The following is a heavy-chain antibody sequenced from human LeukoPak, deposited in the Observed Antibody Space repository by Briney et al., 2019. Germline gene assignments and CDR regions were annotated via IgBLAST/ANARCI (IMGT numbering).Heavy chain of an antibody. CDR3: ASGRPGAFDI. CDR2: ISYDGSNK. CDR1: GFTFSSYG. J-gene: IGHJ3*02. V-gene: IGHV3-30*03. Sequence: PGRSLRLSCAASGFTFSSYGMHWVRQAPGMGLEWMAAISYDGSNKYYADSVKGRFTISRDNSKNTVYLQMNSLRAEDTAMYYCASGRPGAFDIWGQGTMVTVSS.